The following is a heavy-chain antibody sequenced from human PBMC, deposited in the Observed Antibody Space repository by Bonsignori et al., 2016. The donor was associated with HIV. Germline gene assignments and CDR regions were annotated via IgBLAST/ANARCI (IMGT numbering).Heavy chain of an antibody. J-gene: IGHJ4*02. Sequence: QVQLQESGPGLVKPSQTLSLTCSVSGDSISSGRYYWSWIRQPAGKRLEWIGRLYTSGTTIYNPSLKSRVTMSVDTSKSQFSLELSSVTAADTAVYYCXRAADYGYFDYWGQGTLVTVSS. D-gene: IGHD3-16*01. CDR2: LYTSGTT. CDR3: XRAADYGYFDY. V-gene: IGHV4-61*02. CDR1: GDSISSGRYY.